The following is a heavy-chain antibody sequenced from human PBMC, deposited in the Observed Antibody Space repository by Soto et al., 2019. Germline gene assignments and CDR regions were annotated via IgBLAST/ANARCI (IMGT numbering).Heavy chain of an antibody. D-gene: IGHD2-2*01. V-gene: IGHV1-18*01. J-gene: IGHJ4*02. CDR1: GYTFSNFG. CDR3: ARERGPHCSRFSCYSRGNFDY. Sequence: GASVKVSCKASGYTFSNFGISWVRQAPGQGLAWMGWISADKGNTNYAQKFQGRVTMTTDTPTSTAYVEVRTLTSDDTAVYYCARERGPHCSRFSCYSRGNFDYWGQGTLVTVSS. CDR2: ISADKGNT.